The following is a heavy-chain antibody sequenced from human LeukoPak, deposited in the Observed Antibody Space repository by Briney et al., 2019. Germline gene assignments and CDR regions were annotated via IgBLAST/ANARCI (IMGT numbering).Heavy chain of an antibody. J-gene: IGHJ4*02. CDR1: GFTFSSYS. CDR3: ARETGTMDDY. Sequence: PGGSLRLSCAASGFTFSSYSMNWVRQAPGKGLEWVSVIYSGGSTSYADSVKGRFTISRDNSKNTLYLQMNSLRAEDTAVYYCARETGTMDDYWGQGTLVTVSS. CDR2: IYSGGST. D-gene: IGHD1-1*01. V-gene: IGHV3-66*01.